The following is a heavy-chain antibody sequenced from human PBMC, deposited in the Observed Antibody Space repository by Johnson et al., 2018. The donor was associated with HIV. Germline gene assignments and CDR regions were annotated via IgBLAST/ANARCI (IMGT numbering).Heavy chain of an antibody. CDR3: ARGGGWATDAFDI. CDR2: ITWNSGSI. J-gene: IGHJ3*02. CDR1: RFTFSSND. V-gene: IGHV3-9*01. Sequence: VQLVESGGGLVQPGGSLRLSCAASRFTFSSNDMHWVRQAPGKGPEWVSGITWNSGSIGYADSVKGRFTISRDNAKNSLYLQMNSLRAEDTAVYYCARGGGWATDAFDIWGQGTMVTVSS. D-gene: IGHD5-12*01.